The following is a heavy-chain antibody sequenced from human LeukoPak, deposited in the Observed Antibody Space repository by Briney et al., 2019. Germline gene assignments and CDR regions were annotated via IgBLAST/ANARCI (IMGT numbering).Heavy chain of an antibody. V-gene: IGHV1-69*13. CDR3: ASRGDEDCSGGSCYSDFDY. CDR2: IIPIFGTA. J-gene: IGHJ4*02. Sequence: SVNVSCKASGGTFSSYAISWVRQAPGQGLEWMGGIIPIFGTANYAQKFQGRVTITADESTSTAYMELSSLRSEDTAVYYCASRGDEDCSGGSCYSDFDYWGQGTLVTVSS. D-gene: IGHD2-15*01. CDR1: GGTFSSYA.